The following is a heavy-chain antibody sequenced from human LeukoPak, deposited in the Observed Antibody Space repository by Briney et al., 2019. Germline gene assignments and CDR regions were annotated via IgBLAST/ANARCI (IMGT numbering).Heavy chain of an antibody. Sequence: GGSLRLSCTASGFTFGDYAMSWVREAPGKGLEWVGFVRSKAYGGTTEYAASVKGRFTISRDDSKSIAYLQMNSLKTEDTAVYYCTREGRGSDAFDYWGQGTLVTVSS. CDR3: TREGRGSDAFDY. D-gene: IGHD3-16*01. V-gene: IGHV3-49*04. CDR2: VRSKAYGGTT. J-gene: IGHJ4*02. CDR1: GFTFGDYA.